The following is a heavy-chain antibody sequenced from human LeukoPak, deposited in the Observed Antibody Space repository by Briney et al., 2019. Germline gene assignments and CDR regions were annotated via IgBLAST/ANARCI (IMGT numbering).Heavy chain of an antibody. CDR1: GGSISSGSYY. Sequence: SETLSLTCTVSGGSISSGSYYWSWIRQPAGKGLEWIGRIYTSGSTHYNPSLKSRVTISVDTSKHQFYLTLSSVTAADTAVYDCARGIEAAGPYFDYWGQGTLVTVSS. V-gene: IGHV4-61*02. CDR3: ARGIEAAGPYFDY. J-gene: IGHJ4*02. CDR2: IYTSGST. D-gene: IGHD6-13*01.